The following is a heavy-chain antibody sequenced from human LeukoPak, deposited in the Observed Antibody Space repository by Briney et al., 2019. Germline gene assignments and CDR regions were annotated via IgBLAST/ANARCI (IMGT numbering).Heavy chain of an antibody. CDR1: GFTFDDYA. CDR2: ICADGVST. J-gene: IGHJ4*02. CDR3: AKDYY. V-gene: IGHV3-43*02. Sequence: VGSLRLSCAASGFTFDDYAVHWVHQAPGKGLEWVSLICADGVSTYYADSVKGRFTISRDNSKNSLYLQMNSLRTEDTALYYCAKDYYWGQGTLVTVAS.